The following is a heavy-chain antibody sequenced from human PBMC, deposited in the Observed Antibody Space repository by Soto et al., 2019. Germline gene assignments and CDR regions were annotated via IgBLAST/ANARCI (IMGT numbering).Heavy chain of an antibody. Sequence: SETLSLTCTVSGGSILNGGHYWTWIRQHPGKGLEWIGKIFFSGNTHYNPALKSRLTFSVDTTKNQFSLKLTSVTAADTAIYYCDTDNYGGMLEFWGPGTLVTV. CDR3: DTDNYGGMLEF. J-gene: IGHJ4*02. CDR1: GGSILNGGHY. V-gene: IGHV4-31*03. D-gene: IGHD4-17*01. CDR2: IFFSGNT.